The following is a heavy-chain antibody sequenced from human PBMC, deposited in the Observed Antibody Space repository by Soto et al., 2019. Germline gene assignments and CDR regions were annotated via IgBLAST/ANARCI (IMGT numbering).Heavy chain of an antibody. J-gene: IGHJ6*02. CDR1: GGSVSSGSYY. D-gene: IGHD2-15*01. CDR3: ARGDCSGGSCFFSYYYYGMDV. Sequence: SETLSLTCTVSGGSVSSGSYYWSWIRQPPGKGLEWIGYTYYSGSTNYNPSLKSRVTISVDTSKNQFSLKLSSVTAADTAVYYCARGDCSGGSCFFSYYYYGMDVWGQGTTVTVSS. V-gene: IGHV4-61*01. CDR2: TYYSGST.